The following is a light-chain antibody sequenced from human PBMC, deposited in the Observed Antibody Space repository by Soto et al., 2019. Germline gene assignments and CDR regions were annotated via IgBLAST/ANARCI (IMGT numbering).Light chain of an antibody. V-gene: IGKV1-9*01. J-gene: IGKJ5*01. CDR2: YTS. CDR1: QGVNNN. CDR3: QQHNTYPLT. Sequence: IQLTQSPSSLSASVGERATITCRASQGVNNNLAWYQQKPGKAPKLLIYYTSTWQSGVPSRFSGSGSGTDFTLTISSLQPEDFTTYYCQQHNTYPLTFGQGTQLEIK.